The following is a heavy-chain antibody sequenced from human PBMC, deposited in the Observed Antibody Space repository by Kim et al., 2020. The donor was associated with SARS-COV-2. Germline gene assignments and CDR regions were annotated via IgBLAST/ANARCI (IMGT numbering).Heavy chain of an antibody. CDR1: GVSMSSGGHY. J-gene: IGHJ4*02. Sequence: SETLSLTCSVSGVSMSSGGHYWSWIRQLPGKGLEWIGYIYHNTRTDYNPSLKSRVTISVDTSQNQVSLKLKSVTAADTAVYYCTRGAELLWFGDWGQGTLATVSP. CDR2: IYHNTRT. CDR3: TRGAELLWFGD. D-gene: IGHD3-10*01. V-gene: IGHV4-31*03.